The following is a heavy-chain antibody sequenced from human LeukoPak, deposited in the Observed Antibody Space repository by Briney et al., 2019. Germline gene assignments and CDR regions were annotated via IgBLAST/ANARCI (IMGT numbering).Heavy chain of an antibody. J-gene: IGHJ4*02. CDR1: GFTFSSYA. Sequence: GGSLRLSCAASGFTFSSYAMSWVRQAPGKGLEWVSAISGSGGSTYYADSVKGRFTISRDNAKNSLYLQMNSLRAEDTALYYCAKDRYSGYDSDGSFDYWGQGTLVTVSS. D-gene: IGHD5-12*01. CDR2: ISGSGGST. CDR3: AKDRYSGYDSDGSFDY. V-gene: IGHV3-23*01.